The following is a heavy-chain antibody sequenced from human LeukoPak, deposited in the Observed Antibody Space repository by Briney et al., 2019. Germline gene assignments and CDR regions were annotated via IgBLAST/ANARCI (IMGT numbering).Heavy chain of an antibody. Sequence: ASVKVSCTASGYTFSAYYIQWVRQAPGQGLESMGWINPDSGDTRYGQKFQGRVTMTRDTSKSVVYMELSTLRSDDTAVYYCARESVAGAQYFHHWGQGTLVIVSS. J-gene: IGHJ1*01. V-gene: IGHV1-2*02. D-gene: IGHD6-19*01. CDR1: GYTFSAYY. CDR3: ARESVAGAQYFHH. CDR2: INPDSGDT.